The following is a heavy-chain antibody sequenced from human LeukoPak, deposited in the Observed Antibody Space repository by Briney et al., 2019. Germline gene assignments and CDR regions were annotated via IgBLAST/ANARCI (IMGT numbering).Heavy chain of an antibody. Sequence: PGGSLRLSCAASGFTFSSYTMHWVRQAPDKGLEWVAVISYDGSNKYYADSVKGRFTISRDNSKNTLYLQMNSLRAEDTAVYYCAKLDLPAAQVDAFDIWGQGTMLTVSS. CDR3: AKLDLPAAQVDAFDI. V-gene: IGHV3-30-3*02. J-gene: IGHJ3*02. D-gene: IGHD2-2*01. CDR1: GFTFSSYT. CDR2: ISYDGSNK.